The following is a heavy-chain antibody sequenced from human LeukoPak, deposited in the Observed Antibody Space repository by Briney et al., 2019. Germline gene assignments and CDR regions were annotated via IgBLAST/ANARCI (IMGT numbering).Heavy chain of an antibody. J-gene: IGHJ3*02. D-gene: IGHD4-23*01. CDR3: ARTLRRGTVVTPNDAFDI. V-gene: IGHV1-46*01. Sequence: ASVKVSCKASGYTFTSYYMHWVRRAPGQGLEWMGIINPSGGSTSYAQKFQGRVTMTRDTSTSTVYMELSSLRSEDTAVYYCARTLRRGTVVTPNDAFDIWGQGTMVTVSS. CDR1: GYTFTSYY. CDR2: INPSGGST.